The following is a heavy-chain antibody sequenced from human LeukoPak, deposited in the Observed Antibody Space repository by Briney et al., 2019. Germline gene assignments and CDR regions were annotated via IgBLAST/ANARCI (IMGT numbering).Heavy chain of an antibody. CDR2: INHNSGGT. CDR3: ARDSKQQLVGGDY. J-gene: IGHJ4*02. V-gene: IGHV1-2*06. CDR1: GYTFTGYY. Sequence: GASVNVSCKASGYTFTGYYMHWVRQAPGQGLEWMGRINHNSGGTNYAQKFQGRVTMTRDTYISTAYMELSRLRSDDTAVYYCARDSKQQLVGGDYWGQGTLVTVSS. D-gene: IGHD6-13*01.